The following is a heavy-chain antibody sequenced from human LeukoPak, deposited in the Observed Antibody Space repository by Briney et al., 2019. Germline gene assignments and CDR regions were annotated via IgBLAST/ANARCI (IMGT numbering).Heavy chain of an antibody. D-gene: IGHD5-24*01. CDR3: ARGWNWLQSFDY. CDR1: GGSFSGYY. CDR2: INHSGST. Sequence: PSETLSLTCAVYGGSFSGYYWSWIRQPPGKGLEWIGEINHSGSTNYNPSLKSRVTISVDTSKNQFSLKLSSVTAADTAVYYCARGWNWLQSFDYWGQGTLVTVSS. V-gene: IGHV4-34*01. J-gene: IGHJ4*02.